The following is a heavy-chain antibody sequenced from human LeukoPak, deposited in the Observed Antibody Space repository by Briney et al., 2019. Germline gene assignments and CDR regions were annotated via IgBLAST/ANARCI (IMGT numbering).Heavy chain of an antibody. CDR2: INPNSGGT. D-gene: IGHD6-6*01. J-gene: IGHJ4*02. V-gene: IGHV1-2*06. CDR1: GYTFTGYY. CDR3: ARWSGYSSSVDY. Sequence: ASVKVSCKASGYTFTGYYMHWVRQAPGQGLERMGRINPNSGGTNYAQKFQGRVTMTRDTSISTAYMELSRLRPDDTAVYYCARWSGYSSSVDYWGQGTLVTVSS.